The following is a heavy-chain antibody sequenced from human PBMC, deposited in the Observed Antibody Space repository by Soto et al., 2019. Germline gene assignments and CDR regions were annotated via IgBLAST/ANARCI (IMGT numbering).Heavy chain of an antibody. D-gene: IGHD3-10*01. CDR2: ISGYNGIT. Sequence: ASVKVSCKASGYTFTSFGISWVRQAPGQGLEWMGWISGYNGITTYAQKFQSRVTMTTDTSTSTAFMELRSLKSDDTAVYYCARDPAVRIHRAFDPWGQGTMVTVSS. CDR1: GYTFTSFG. V-gene: IGHV1-18*01. J-gene: IGHJ5*02. CDR3: ARDPAVRIHRAFDP.